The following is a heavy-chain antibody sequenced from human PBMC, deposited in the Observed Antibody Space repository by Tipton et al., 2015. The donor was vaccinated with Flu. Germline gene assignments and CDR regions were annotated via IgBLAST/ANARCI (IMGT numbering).Heavy chain of an antibody. CDR1: GASFSGYY. D-gene: IGHD3-10*01. CDR3: ARCKSESYCHGFDS. J-gene: IGHJ4*02. Sequence: TLSLTCAVYGASFSGYYWSWIRQPAGKGLEWIGRIYTSGGTNYNPSLKSRVTMSVDMSKNQFSLELNSVTAADTAVYFCARCKSESYCHGFDSWGKGTLVTVSS. V-gene: IGHV4-59*10. CDR2: IYTSGGT.